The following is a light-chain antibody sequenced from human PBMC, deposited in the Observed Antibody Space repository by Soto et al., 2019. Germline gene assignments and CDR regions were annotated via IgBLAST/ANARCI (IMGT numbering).Light chain of an antibody. CDR3: HQYNNWPSIT. CDR2: GAS. J-gene: IGKJ5*01. CDR1: QSVSSN. Sequence: EIVMTQSPATLSVSPGERATLSCRASQSVSSNLAWYQQKPGQAPRLLIYGASTRATGIPARFSGSGSGTEFTLTISILQSEYVVVYYCHQYNNWPSITFGQGTRLEIK. V-gene: IGKV3-15*01.